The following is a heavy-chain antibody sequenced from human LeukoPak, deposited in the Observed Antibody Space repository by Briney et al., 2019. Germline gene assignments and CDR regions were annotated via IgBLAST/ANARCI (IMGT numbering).Heavy chain of an antibody. CDR2: ISGSGGST. V-gene: IGHV3-23*01. Sequence: PGGSLRLSCAASGFTFSSYAMSWVRQAPGKGLEWVSAISGSGGSTYYADSVKGRFTISRDNSKNTLYLQMNSLRAEDTAVYYCAKTLSTMTTVTTDPTPSFDYWGQGTLVTVSS. CDR1: GFTFSSYA. CDR3: AKTLSTMTTVTTDPTPSFDY. D-gene: IGHD4-11*01. J-gene: IGHJ4*02.